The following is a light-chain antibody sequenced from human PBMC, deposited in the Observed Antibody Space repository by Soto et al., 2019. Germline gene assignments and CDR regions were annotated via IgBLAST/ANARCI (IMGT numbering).Light chain of an antibody. V-gene: IGLV2-14*01. J-gene: IGLJ1*01. Sequence: QSALTQPASVSGSPGQSITISCTGTSSDVGGYNYVSWYQQHQGTAPKLMIYDVSNRPSGVSNRFAGSKSGNTASLTISGLQAEDEADYYCSSYTSSSTYVFGTGTKVTVL. CDR3: SSYTSSSTYV. CDR1: SSDVGGYNY. CDR2: DVS.